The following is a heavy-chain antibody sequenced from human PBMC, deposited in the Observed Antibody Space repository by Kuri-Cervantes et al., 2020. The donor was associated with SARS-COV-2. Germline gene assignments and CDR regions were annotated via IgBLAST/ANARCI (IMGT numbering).Heavy chain of an antibody. CDR2: ISGSGSYM. D-gene: IGHD5-18*01. Sequence: GESLKISCVASGFTFNTHTINWVRQAPGKALEWVSSISGSGSYMYYADSVKGRFTISKDSAKNTLYLQMNSLRAEDTAVYYCASPGYSYGSYRDYWGQGTLVTVSS. CDR3: ASPGYSYGSYRDY. V-gene: IGHV3-21*01. CDR1: GFTFNTHT. J-gene: IGHJ4*02.